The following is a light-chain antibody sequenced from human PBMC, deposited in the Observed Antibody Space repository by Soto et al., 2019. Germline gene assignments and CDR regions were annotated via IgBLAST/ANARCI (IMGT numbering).Light chain of an antibody. CDR3: SSSTTRDTLV. J-gene: IGLJ3*02. Sequence: QSVLTQPASVSGSPGQSITISCSGTSSDIGAYNYVAWYQHHPGKAPKLVISAVSDRPSGVSSRFSGSKSGTTASLTISGLQPDDEAHYYCSSSTTRDTLVFGGGTKLTVL. V-gene: IGLV2-14*01. CDR2: AVS. CDR1: SSDIGAYNY.